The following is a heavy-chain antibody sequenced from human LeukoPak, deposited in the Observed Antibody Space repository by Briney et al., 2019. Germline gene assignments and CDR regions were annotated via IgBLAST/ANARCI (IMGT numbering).Heavy chain of an antibody. CDR1: GFTFSSYS. Sequence: GGSLRLSCAAPGFTFSSYSMNWVRQAPGKGLEWVSYISSSVNTIYYADSVKGRFTISRDNAKNSLYLQMNSLRAEDTAVYYCARGGYCSGGTCYKWNAFDIWGQGTMVTVSS. CDR2: ISSSVNTI. CDR3: ARGGYCSGGTCYKWNAFDI. J-gene: IGHJ3*02. D-gene: IGHD2-15*01. V-gene: IGHV3-48*04.